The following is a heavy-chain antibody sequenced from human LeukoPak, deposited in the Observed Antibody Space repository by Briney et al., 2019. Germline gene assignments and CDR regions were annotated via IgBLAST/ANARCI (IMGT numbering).Heavy chain of an antibody. CDR1: GGSISNYF. D-gene: IGHD1-1*01. J-gene: IGHJ5*02. Sequence: SETLSLTCSVSGGSISNYFWSWIRQPPGKGLECIGFIYYSETTNYNPSFKSRVTISVDTSKNQFSLKLNSVTAADTAVYYCARGQRGWFAPWGQGTLVTVSS. V-gene: IGHV4-59*01. CDR2: IYYSETT. CDR3: ARGQRGWFAP.